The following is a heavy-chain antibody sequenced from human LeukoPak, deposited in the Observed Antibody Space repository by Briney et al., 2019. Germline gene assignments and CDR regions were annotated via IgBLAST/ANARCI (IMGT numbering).Heavy chain of an antibody. CDR2: ISGSGGTT. V-gene: IGHV3-23*01. J-gene: IGHJ4*02. CDR1: GFTFSSYA. CDR3: AKRTPYSSGSYYFDY. Sequence: PGGSLRLSCEASGFTFSSYAMSWVRQAPGKGLEWVSAISGSGGTTNYADSVKGRLTISRDNYKNTLYLQMNSLRAEDTAVYYCAKRTPYSSGSYYFDYWGQGTLVTVSS. D-gene: IGHD3-22*01.